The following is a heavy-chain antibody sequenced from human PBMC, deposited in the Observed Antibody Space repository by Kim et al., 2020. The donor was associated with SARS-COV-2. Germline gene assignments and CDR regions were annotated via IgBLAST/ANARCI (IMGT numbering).Heavy chain of an antibody. CDR3: VRDGRGTHYYFQMDV. Sequence: GGSLRLSCAASGDSFSYFAMHWVRQAPGKGPEWVAIIWYDASTEYYADSVKGRFTISRDNSKNQLYLQMNSLRVDDPAVYHCVRDGRGTHYYFQMDVWGPGTTVTVSS. CDR1: GDSFSYFA. D-gene: IGHD3-10*01. V-gene: IGHV3-33*01. J-gene: IGHJ6*02. CDR2: IWYDASTE.